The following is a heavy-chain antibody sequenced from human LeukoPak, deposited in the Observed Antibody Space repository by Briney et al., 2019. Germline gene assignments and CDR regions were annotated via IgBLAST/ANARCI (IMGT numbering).Heavy chain of an antibody. CDR2: ISSSGSTI. Sequence: GGSLRLSCAASGFTFSSYEMNWVRQAPGKGLEWVSYISSSGSTIYYADSVKGRFTISRDNAKNSLYLQMNSLRAEDTAVYYCAKDRPEGSADYWGQGTLVTVSS. CDR3: AKDRPEGSADY. D-gene: IGHD6-6*01. J-gene: IGHJ4*02. V-gene: IGHV3-48*03. CDR1: GFTFSSYE.